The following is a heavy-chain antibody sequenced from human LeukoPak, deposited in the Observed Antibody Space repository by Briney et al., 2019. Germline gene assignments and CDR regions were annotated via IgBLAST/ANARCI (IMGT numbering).Heavy chain of an antibody. Sequence: SETLSLTCAVSGGSISNYYWSWIRQPPGKGLQWIGYIYYSGNTNYNPSLKSRITISLDTSKNQFSLKLSSVTAADTAVYYCAREEYYYDSSGSLDAFDIWGQGTMVTVSS. J-gene: IGHJ3*02. V-gene: IGHV4-59*12. CDR1: GGSISNYY. D-gene: IGHD3-22*01. CDR3: AREEYYYDSSGSLDAFDI. CDR2: IYYSGNT.